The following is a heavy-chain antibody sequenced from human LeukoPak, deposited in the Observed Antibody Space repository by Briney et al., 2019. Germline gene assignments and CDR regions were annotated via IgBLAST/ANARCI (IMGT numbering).Heavy chain of an antibody. V-gene: IGHV3-20*04. CDR2: INWNGGST. CDR1: GFTFDDYG. Sequence: GGSLRLSCAASGFTFDDYGMSWVRQAPGKGLEWVSGINWNGGSTGYADSVKGRCTISRDNAKNSLYLQMNSLRAEDTALYYCARGGHDCSSTSCYPYYWGQGTLVTVSS. J-gene: IGHJ4*02. CDR3: ARGGHDCSSTSCYPYY. D-gene: IGHD2-2*01.